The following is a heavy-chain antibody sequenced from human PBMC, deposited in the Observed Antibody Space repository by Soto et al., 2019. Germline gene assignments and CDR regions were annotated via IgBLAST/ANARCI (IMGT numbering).Heavy chain of an antibody. CDR3: GRAYYNFLRGRSRDSLPMVI. CDR2: INPNSGGT. V-gene: IGHV1-2*04. CDR1: GYTFTGYY. D-gene: IGHD3-3*01. Sequence: ASVKVSCKASGYTFTGYYMHWVRQAPGQGLEWMGWINPNSGGTNYAQKFQGWVTMTRDTSISTAYMGLSRLRSDDTAVYYCGRAYYNFLRGRSRDSLPMVIWGQGTKVPLST. J-gene: IGHJ4*01.